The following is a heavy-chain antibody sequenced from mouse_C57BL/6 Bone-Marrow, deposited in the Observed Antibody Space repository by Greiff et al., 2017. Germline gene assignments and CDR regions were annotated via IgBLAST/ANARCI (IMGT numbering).Heavy chain of an antibody. V-gene: IGHV5-6*01. J-gene: IGHJ3*01. Sequence: DVQLVESGGDLVKPGGSLKLSCAASGFTFSSYGMSWVRQTPDKRLEWVATISSGGSYTYYPDSVKGRFTISRDNAKNTLYLQMSSLKSEDTAMYYCASLIYYYGSSYAFAYWGQGTLVTVSA. D-gene: IGHD1-1*01. CDR2: ISSGGSYT. CDR3: ASLIYYYGSSYAFAY. CDR1: GFTFSSYG.